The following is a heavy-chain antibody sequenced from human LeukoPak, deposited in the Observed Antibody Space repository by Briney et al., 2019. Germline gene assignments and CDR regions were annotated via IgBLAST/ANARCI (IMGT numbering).Heavy chain of an antibody. CDR1: GFTFSSYA. D-gene: IGHD6-13*01. Sequence: GGSLRLSCAASGFTFSSYAMSWVRQAPGKGLEWVSAISGSGGSTYYADSVKGRFTISRDNSKNTLYLQMNSLRAEDTAVYYCAKTHSSSWYANFNWFDPWGQGTLVTVSS. J-gene: IGHJ5*02. V-gene: IGHV3-23*01. CDR3: AKTHSSSWYANFNWFDP. CDR2: ISGSGGST.